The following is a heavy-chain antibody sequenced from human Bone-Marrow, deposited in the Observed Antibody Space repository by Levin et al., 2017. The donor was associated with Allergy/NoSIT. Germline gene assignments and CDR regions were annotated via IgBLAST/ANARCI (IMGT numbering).Heavy chain of an antibody. Sequence: GESLKISCAASGISLRNYGMHWVRHAPGKGLEWVAVISYDGSNRYYADSLKGRFTISRDNSENTLYLQMKNLRPGDTGLYYCARGRGYCGGSSCPLSDYWGQGTLVTVSS. V-gene: IGHV3-30*03. CDR1: GISLRNYG. CDR2: ISYDGSNR. J-gene: IGHJ4*02. CDR3: ARGRGYCGGSSCPLSDY. D-gene: IGHD2-15*01.